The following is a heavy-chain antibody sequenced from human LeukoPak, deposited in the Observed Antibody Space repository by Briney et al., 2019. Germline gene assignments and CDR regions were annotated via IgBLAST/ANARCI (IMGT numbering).Heavy chain of an antibody. CDR3: AKAPVTTCSGAYCYPFDY. J-gene: IGHJ4*02. V-gene: IGHV3-23*01. CDR1: GFIFRSYD. Sequence: GGSLRLSCAASGFIFRSYDMSWVRQAPGKGLEWVSAISVSGNTYHADSVKGRFTISRDSSKNTLYLQMNRLRAEDAAVYYCAKAPVTTCSGAYCYPFDYWGQGTLVTVSS. D-gene: IGHD2-21*01. CDR2: ISVSGNT.